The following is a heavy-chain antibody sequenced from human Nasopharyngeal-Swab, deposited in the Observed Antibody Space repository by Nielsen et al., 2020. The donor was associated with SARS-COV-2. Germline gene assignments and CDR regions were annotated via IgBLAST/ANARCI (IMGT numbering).Heavy chain of an antibody. Sequence: KVSCKGSGYSFTSYWIGSVRQMPGKGLEWMGIIYPGDSDTRYSPSFQGQVTISADKSISTAYLQWSSLKASDTAMYYCARHVGSSWYLDAFDIWGQGTMVTVSS. CDR3: ARHVGSSWYLDAFDI. J-gene: IGHJ3*02. V-gene: IGHV5-51*01. D-gene: IGHD6-13*01. CDR1: GYSFTSYW. CDR2: IYPGDSDT.